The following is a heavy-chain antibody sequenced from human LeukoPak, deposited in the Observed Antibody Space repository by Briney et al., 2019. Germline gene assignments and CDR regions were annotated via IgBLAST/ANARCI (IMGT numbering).Heavy chain of an antibody. V-gene: IGHV4-59*01. CDR2: IYYSGST. Sequence: SETLSLTCTVSGGSISSYYWSWIRQPPGKGLEWIGYIYYSGSTNYNPSLKSRVTISVDTSKNQFSLKLSSVTAADTAVYYCARMYYDSSGYYDYYFDYWGQGTLVTVSS. D-gene: IGHD3-22*01. CDR1: GGSISSYY. CDR3: ARMYYDSSGYYDYYFDY. J-gene: IGHJ4*02.